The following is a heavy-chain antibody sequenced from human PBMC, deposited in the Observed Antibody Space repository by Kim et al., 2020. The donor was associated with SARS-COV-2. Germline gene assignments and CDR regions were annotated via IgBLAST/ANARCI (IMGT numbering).Heavy chain of an antibody. D-gene: IGHD4-4*01. CDR2: IYSGGMT. V-gene: IGHV3-53*01. J-gene: IGHJ4*02. Sequence: GGSLRLSCEASQLTVSRNNMSWVRQAPGKGLEWVSVIYSGGMTSYAGSVKGRFTISRDSSKNTVILEMNSLRADDTAVYYCARDPLGDGYSFSDYWGQGTLVTVSS. CDR1: QLTVSRNN. CDR3: ARDPLGDGYSFSDY.